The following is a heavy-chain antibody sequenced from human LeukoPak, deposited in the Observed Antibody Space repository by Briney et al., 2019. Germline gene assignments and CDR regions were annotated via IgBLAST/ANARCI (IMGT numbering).Heavy chain of an antibody. CDR3: ARPWGDGYNHFDF. J-gene: IGHJ4*02. CDR2: IYPGDSDT. D-gene: IGHD5-24*01. CDR1: GYSFTNYW. V-gene: IGHV5-51*01. Sequence: GESLKISCKGSGYSFTNYWIGWVRQMPGKGLEWIGIIYPGDSDTRYSPSFQGQVTISADKSISTAYLQWSSLKASDTAMYYCARPWGDGYNHFDFWGQGTLVTVSS.